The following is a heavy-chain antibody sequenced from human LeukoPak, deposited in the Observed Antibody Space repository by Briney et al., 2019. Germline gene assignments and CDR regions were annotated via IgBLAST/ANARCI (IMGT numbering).Heavy chain of an antibody. V-gene: IGHV3-23*01. D-gene: IGHD6-19*01. Sequence: GGSLRLSCAASGFTFDDYAMHWVRQAPGKGLEWVSAISGSGGSTYYADSVKGRFTISRDNSKNTLYLQMNSLRAEDTAVYYCAKDPNSGNDYWGQGTLVTVSS. CDR3: AKDPNSGNDY. J-gene: IGHJ4*02. CDR1: GFTFDDYA. CDR2: ISGSGGST.